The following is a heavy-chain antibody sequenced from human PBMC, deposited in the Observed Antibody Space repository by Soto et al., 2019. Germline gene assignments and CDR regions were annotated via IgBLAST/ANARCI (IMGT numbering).Heavy chain of an antibody. CDR1: GFTFSSYA. CDR2: ISGSGGTT. Sequence: GGSLRLPRAASGFTFSSYAMSWVPQAPGKGLEWVSAISGSGGTTYYAEPVKGRFTISRDNARNTLHLQMNTMSVEDTAVYYCDKDLYYYHSSLDDYWGQGSLVTVSS. V-gene: IGHV3-23*01. J-gene: IGHJ4*02. D-gene: IGHD3-22*01. CDR3: DKDLYYYHSSLDDY.